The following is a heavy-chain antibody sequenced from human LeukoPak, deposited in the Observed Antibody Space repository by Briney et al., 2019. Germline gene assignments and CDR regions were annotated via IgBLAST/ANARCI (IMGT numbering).Heavy chain of an antibody. Sequence: GASVKVSCKASGYTFTGYYIHWVRQAPGQGLEWMGWINPNSGGTNYAQKFQGRVTMIRDTSISTAYMELSRLRSDDTAVYYCARESALEEQWLGGAFDIWGQGTMVTVSS. D-gene: IGHD6-19*01. V-gene: IGHV1-2*02. CDR3: ARESALEEQWLGGAFDI. J-gene: IGHJ3*02. CDR1: GYTFTGYY. CDR2: INPNSGGT.